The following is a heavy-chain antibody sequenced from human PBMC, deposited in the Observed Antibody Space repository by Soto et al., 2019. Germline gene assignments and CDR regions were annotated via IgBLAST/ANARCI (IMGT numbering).Heavy chain of an antibody. CDR1: GYTFTGYY. CDR2: INPNSGGT. J-gene: IGHJ6*02. D-gene: IGHD4-17*01. Sequence: SVKVSCKASGYTFTGYYMHWVRQAPGQGLEWMGWINPNSGGTNYAQKFQGWVTMTRDTSISTAYMELSRLRSDDTAVYYCARDKADYFTPSGVNYGMDVWVQGTKGTVSS. CDR3: ARDKADYFTPSGVNYGMDV. V-gene: IGHV1-2*04.